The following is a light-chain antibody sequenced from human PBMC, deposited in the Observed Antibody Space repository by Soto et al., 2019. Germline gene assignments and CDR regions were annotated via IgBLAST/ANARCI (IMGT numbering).Light chain of an antibody. J-gene: IGKJ1*01. CDR3: QQRSNWPPT. Sequence: EIVLTQPPATLSLSPGERATLPCRASQSVSSYLAWYQQKTGQAPRIIIYDESNRATGIPDRLSGSGSGTDFNLTISRLEPEDFAVYYCQQRSNWPPTCGQGTKVDIK. CDR1: QSVSSY. V-gene: IGKV3-11*01. CDR2: DES.